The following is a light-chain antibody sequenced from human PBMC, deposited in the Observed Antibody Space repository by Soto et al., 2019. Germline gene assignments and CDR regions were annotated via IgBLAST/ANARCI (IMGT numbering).Light chain of an antibody. CDR1: QSLLHSNGYNY. V-gene: IGKV2-28*01. CDR3: MQALQTPLT. J-gene: IGKJ4*01. CDR2: LGS. Sequence: DIVMTQSPLSLPVTPGEPASISCRSSQSLLHSNGYNYLDWYLQKPGQSPQLLIYLGSNRASGVPDRFSDSGSGTDFTLKISRVEAEDAGVYYCMQALQTPLTFGGGTKVEIK.